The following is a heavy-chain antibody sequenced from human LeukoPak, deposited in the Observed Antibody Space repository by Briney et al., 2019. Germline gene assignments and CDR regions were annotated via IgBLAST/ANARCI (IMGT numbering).Heavy chain of an antibody. CDR1: GFTFSNYW. CDR2: INSDGSST. V-gene: IGHV3-74*01. J-gene: IGHJ6*03. Sequence: GGSLRLSCAAFGFTFSNYWMHWVRQAPGKGLVWVSRINSDGSSTSYADSVKGRFTISRDNAKNTLYLQMNSLRAEDTAVYYCARVSSGSYFGYYYYMDVWGKGTTVTVSS. CDR3: ARVSSGSYFGYYYYMDV. D-gene: IGHD1-26*01.